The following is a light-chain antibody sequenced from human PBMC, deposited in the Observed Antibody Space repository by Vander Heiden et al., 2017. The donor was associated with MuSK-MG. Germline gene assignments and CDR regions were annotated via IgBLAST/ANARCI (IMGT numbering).Light chain of an antibody. CDR2: DAS. CDR3: QQYGTSPFT. CDR1: QSVIINY. V-gene: IGKV3-20*01. J-gene: IGKJ2*01. Sequence: EIVLTQSPDTLSLSPGERATLSCRASQSVIINYLAWYQQRPGQAPRLLIYDASSRATGIADRFRGSGSGTDFTLTINGLEPEDSAVYYCQQYGTSPFTFGQGTKLXIK.